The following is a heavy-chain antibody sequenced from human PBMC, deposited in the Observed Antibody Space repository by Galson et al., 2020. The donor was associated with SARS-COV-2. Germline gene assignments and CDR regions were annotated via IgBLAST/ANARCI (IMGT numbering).Heavy chain of an antibody. D-gene: IGHD3-9*01. CDR2: IWYDGTNK. CDR1: GFSFSGYG. V-gene: IGHV3-33*01. CDR3: ARDRDILTGYDISNTEYDAFDI. Sequence: LGESLKIPCAASGFSFSGYGLHWVRQAPGKGLEWVAVIWYDGTNKYYADSVKGRCTISRDNSKDTLYLQMNSLRAEDTAVYYCARDRDILTGYDISNTEYDAFDIWGQGTVVTVSS. J-gene: IGHJ3*02.